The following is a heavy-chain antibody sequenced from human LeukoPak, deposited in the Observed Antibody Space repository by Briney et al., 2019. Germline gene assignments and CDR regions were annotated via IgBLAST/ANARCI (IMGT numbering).Heavy chain of an antibody. J-gene: IGHJ6*03. Sequence: ASVTVSCTASAYTFTSYGISWVRQAPGQGLEWMGWISAYNGNTNYAQKLQGRVTMTTDTSTSTAYMELRSLRSDDTAVYYCARNIVVVPAAMGGIYYYYMDVWGKGTTVTVSS. V-gene: IGHV1-18*01. CDR3: ARNIVVVPAAMGGIYYYYMDV. CDR2: ISAYNGNT. D-gene: IGHD2-2*01. CDR1: AYTFTSYG.